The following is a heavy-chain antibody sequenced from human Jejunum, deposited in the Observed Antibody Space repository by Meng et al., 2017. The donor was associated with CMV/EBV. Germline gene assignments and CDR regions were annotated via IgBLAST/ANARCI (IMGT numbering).Heavy chain of an antibody. V-gene: IGHV3-53*01. Sequence: ASEFRVSSTYISWVRQASGKGLEWVSVTYSGGSTYSADALRGRFNSTRDNSRNTVYLQMNSLKPEDTAVYFCATGLGEDTFYTGDYWGPGTLVTVSS. CDR2: TYSGGST. J-gene: IGHJ4*02. CDR1: EFRVSSTY. D-gene: IGHD3-16*01. CDR3: ATGLGEDTFYTGDY.